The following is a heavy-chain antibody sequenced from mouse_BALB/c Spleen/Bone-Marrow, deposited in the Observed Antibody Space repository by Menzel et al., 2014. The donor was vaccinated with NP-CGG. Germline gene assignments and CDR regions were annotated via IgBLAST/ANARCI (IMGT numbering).Heavy chain of an antibody. V-gene: IGHV1-54*01. CDR1: GYDFTNYL. CDR3: ARGWDYGFMDY. J-gene: IGHJ4*01. D-gene: IGHD1-2*01. Sequence: VQLQQSGAELVRPGTSVKVSCKASGYDFTNYLIEWVKQRPGQGLEWIGVINPGNGGTNYNEKFKGKATLTADKSSSTAYMQLSSLTSGSFAVYFCARGWDYGFMDYWGQGTSVTVSS. CDR2: INPGNGGT.